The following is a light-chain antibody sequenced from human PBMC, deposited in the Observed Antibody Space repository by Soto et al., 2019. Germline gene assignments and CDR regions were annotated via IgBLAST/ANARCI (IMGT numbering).Light chain of an antibody. CDR3: LQDYNYPLT. J-gene: IGKJ4*01. V-gene: IGKV1-8*01. Sequence: AIRMTQSPSSFSASTVDRVSITCRATQDIGTYLAWYQQIPGKAPKLLIYAASSLQSGVPSRFSGSGSGTDFTLTISSLQPEDFATYYCLQDYNYPLTFGGGTKVDIK. CDR1: QDIGTY. CDR2: AAS.